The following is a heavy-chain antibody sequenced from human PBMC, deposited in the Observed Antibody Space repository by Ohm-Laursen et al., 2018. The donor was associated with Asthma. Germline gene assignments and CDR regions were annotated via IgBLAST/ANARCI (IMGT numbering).Heavy chain of an antibody. CDR2: FSLDSDRI. CDR3: TKDLIPGGADV. D-gene: IGHD1-14*01. Sequence: SLRLSCTASGFTHERYAMHWVRQAPGKGLEWVSGFSLDSDRIGYADSVKGRFTISRDKAKNSLYLQMNSLRPEDTALYYCTKDLIPGGADVWGQGTTVTVSS. J-gene: IGHJ6*02. CDR1: GFTHERYA. V-gene: IGHV3-9*01.